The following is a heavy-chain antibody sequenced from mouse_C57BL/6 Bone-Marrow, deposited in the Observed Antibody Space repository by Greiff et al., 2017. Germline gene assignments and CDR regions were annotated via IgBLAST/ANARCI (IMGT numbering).Heavy chain of an antibody. CDR3: ARLAWLRYDDV. V-gene: IGHV1-74*01. D-gene: IGHD2-2*01. CDR1: GYTFTSYW. CDR2: IHPSDSGT. J-gene: IGHJ1*03. Sequence: VQLQQPGAELVKPGASVKVSCKASGYTFTSYWMHWVKQRPGQGLEWIGRIHPSDSGTNYNQKFKGKATLTVDKSSSTAYMQLSSLTSEASAVYYSARLAWLRYDDVWGTGTTVTVSS.